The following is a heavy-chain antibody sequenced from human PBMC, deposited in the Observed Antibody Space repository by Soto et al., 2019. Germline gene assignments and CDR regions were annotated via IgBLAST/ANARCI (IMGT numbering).Heavy chain of an antibody. J-gene: IGHJ6*02. CDR3: ASHKGYSSGWHYYGMDV. CDR2: IYYSGST. CDR1: GGSISSYY. Sequence: QVQLQESGPGLVKPSETLSLTCTVSGGSISSYYWSWIRQPPGKGLEWIGYIYYSGSTNYNPSLKSRVTIALDTSKTQFSLKLSSVTAADTAVYYCASHKGYSSGWHYYGMDVWGQGTTVTVSS. V-gene: IGHV4-59*08. D-gene: IGHD6-19*01.